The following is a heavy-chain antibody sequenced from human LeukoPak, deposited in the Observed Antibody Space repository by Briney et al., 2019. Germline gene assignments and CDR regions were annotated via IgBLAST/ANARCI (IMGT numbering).Heavy chain of an antibody. J-gene: IGHJ4*02. CDR2: INPSGGST. Sequence: ASVKVSCKASGYTFTSYYMHWVRQAPGQGLEWMGIINPSGGSTSYAQKFQGRVTMTRDTSTSTVYMELSSLRSEDTAVYYCARAPPERDYYDSSGYYLDYWGQGTLVTVSS. V-gene: IGHV1-46*01. CDR1: GYTFTSYY. D-gene: IGHD3-22*01. CDR3: ARAPPERDYYDSSGYYLDY.